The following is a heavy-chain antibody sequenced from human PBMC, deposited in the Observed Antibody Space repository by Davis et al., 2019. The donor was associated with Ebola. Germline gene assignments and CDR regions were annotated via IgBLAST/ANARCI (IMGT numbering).Heavy chain of an antibody. Sequence: HTGGSLRLSCAASGFTFSSHWMHWVRQVPGKGLVWVSRMNGDGSRTAYADSVKGRFTISRDNAKNTLYLQMNSLRAEDTAVYYCAKDPLGGWYFDLWGRGTLVTVSS. CDR2: MNGDGSRT. CDR3: AKDPLGGWYFDL. J-gene: IGHJ2*01. CDR1: GFTFSSHW. V-gene: IGHV3-74*01.